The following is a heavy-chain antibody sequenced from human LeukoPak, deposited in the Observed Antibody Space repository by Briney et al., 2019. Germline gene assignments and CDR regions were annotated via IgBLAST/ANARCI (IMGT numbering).Heavy chain of an antibody. CDR3: ARHDRWPAYYFDC. Sequence: GESLKISCKGSGYSFTSYWIGWVRQMPGKGLEWMGIIYPGDSNPRYSPSFQGQVTISADKSISTAYLQWSSLKASDTAMYYCARHDRWPAYYFDCWGQGTLVTVSS. D-gene: IGHD6-13*01. J-gene: IGHJ4*02. CDR2: IYPGDSNP. CDR1: GYSFTSYW. V-gene: IGHV5-51*01.